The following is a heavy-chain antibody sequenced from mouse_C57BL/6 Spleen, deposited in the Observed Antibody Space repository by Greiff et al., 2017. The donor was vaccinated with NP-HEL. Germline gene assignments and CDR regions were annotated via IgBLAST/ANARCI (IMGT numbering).Heavy chain of an antibody. J-gene: IGHJ2*01. Sequence: VQLQQPGAELVKPGASVKMSCKASGYTFTSYWITWVKQRPGQGLEWIGDIYPGSGSTNYNEKFKSKATLTVDTAASTAYMQLSSLTSEDSAVYYCARDQGYYYGSSYDYWGQGTTLTVSS. D-gene: IGHD1-1*01. CDR1: GYTFTSYW. V-gene: IGHV1-55*01. CDR3: ARDQGYYYGSSYDY. CDR2: IYPGSGST.